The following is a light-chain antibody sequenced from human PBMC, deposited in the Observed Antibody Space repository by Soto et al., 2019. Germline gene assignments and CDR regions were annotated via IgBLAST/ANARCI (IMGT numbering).Light chain of an antibody. V-gene: IGLV2-11*01. CDR2: DVS. CDR1: SSDVGGYNY. J-gene: IGLJ1*01. CDR3: CSYAGSYV. Sequence: QSVLTQPRSVSGSPGQSVTISCTGTSSDVGGYNYFSWYQQHPGKAPKLMIYDVSKRPSGVPDRFSGYKSGNTASLTISGLQAEDEADYYCCSYAGSYVFGTGTKLTVL.